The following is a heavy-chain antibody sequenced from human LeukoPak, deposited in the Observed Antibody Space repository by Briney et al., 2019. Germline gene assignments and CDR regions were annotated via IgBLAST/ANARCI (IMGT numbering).Heavy chain of an antibody. CDR2: IHHSGNT. Sequence: SETLSLTCTVSGGSISSDYWSWIRQTPGKGLEWIGYIHHSGNTNYNPSLTSRVTISVDTSKNQFTLRLSSVTAADTAVYYCARGYYDSSGYSNTFDIWGQGTMVTVSS. J-gene: IGHJ3*02. CDR1: GGSISSDY. V-gene: IGHV4-59*08. D-gene: IGHD3-22*01. CDR3: ARGYYDSSGYSNTFDI.